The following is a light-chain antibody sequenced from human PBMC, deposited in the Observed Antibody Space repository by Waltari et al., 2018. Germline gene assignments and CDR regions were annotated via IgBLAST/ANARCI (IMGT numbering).Light chain of an antibody. Sequence: SPLTQPASASASAGPSMTISCTGTSSDVGIYNHNSWYQQHPDKAPTLIFYEVIARPSGVSNRFSASKSGNTASLTIAGLQAEDEADYYCCSYAGRNIWVFGGGTKLTVL. V-gene: IGLV2-23*02. CDR2: EVI. CDR1: SSDVGIYNH. CDR3: CSYAGRNIWV. J-gene: IGLJ3*02.